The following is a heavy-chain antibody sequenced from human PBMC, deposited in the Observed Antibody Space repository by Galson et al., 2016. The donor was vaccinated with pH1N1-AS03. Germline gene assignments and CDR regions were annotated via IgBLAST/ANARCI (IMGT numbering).Heavy chain of an antibody. V-gene: IGHV2-5*01. D-gene: IGHD4-17*01. CDR1: GFSLSTSGVG. CDR2: IYWNDDI. CDR3: ARAYYGDFADWFDP. Sequence: PALVKPTQTLTLTCTFSGFSLSTSGVGVGWIRQAPGKALEWLAIIYWNDDIRYSPSLRNRLTITKDTSRSQVVLTMTNMDPVDTATYFCARAYYGDFADWFDPWGKGTTVTVSS. J-gene: IGHJ6*04.